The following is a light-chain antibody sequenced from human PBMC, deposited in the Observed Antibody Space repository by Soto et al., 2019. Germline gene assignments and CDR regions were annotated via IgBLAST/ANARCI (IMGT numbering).Light chain of an antibody. CDR3: QRFGTSPPWT. CDR2: GTS. J-gene: IGKJ1*01. V-gene: IGKV3-20*01. Sequence: EIVLTQSPGTLSLSPGERATLSCRASQSLSSSYLAWYQQKPGQAPRLLIYGTSIRATGIPDRVSGSGSGTDFTLTITRLEPEDFAVYYCQRFGTSPPWTLGQGTKVEFK. CDR1: QSLSSSY.